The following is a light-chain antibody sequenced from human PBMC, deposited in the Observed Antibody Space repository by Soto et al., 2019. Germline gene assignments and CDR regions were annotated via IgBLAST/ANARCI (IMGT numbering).Light chain of an antibody. Sequence: QSVLTQPASVSGSPGQSVTISCTGPRSDIGDYNFISWYQHSPGKAPRLLIYEVNNRPSGVSRRFSGSKSGNTASLTISGLLDDDEADYFCASFRSGTILVFGSGTKLTVL. J-gene: IGLJ6*01. CDR2: EVN. CDR3: ASFRSGTILV. V-gene: IGLV2-14*01. CDR1: RSDIGDYNF.